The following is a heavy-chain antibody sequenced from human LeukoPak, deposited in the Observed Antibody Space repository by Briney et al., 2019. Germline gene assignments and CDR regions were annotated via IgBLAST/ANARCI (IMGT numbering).Heavy chain of an antibody. J-gene: IGHJ5*02. D-gene: IGHD4-17*01. CDR2: IYTSGST. V-gene: IGHV4-4*07. CDR3: ARETLYGDYDPNWFDP. Sequence: ETLSLTCTVSGGSISSYYWSWIRQPAGKGLEWIGRIYTSGSTNYNPSLKSRVTMSVDTSKNQFSLKLSSVTAADTAVYYCARETLYGDYDPNWFDPWGQGTLVTVSS. CDR1: GGSISSYY.